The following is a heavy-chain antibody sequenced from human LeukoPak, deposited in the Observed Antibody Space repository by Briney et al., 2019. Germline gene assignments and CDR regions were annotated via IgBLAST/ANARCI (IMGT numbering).Heavy chain of an antibody. CDR3: ARQSGSGSADYYYYGMDV. CDR1: GYSFTSYW. D-gene: IGHD3-10*01. CDR2: IYPGDSDT. J-gene: IGHJ6*02. Sequence: GESLKISCKGSGYSFTSYWIGWVRQMPGKGLEWMGIIYPGDSDTRYSPSFQGQVTISADKSISTAYLQWSSLKASDPAMSYCARQSGSGSADYYYYGMDVWGQGTTVTVSS. V-gene: IGHV5-51*01.